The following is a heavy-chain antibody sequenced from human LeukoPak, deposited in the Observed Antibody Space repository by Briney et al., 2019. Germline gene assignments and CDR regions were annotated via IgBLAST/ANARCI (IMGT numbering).Heavy chain of an antibody. V-gene: IGHV3-15*01. Sequence: GGSLRLSCAASGFTFSNAWMSWVRQAPGKGLEWVGRIKSKTDGGTTDYAAPVKGRFTISRDDSKNTLYLQMNSLKTEDTAVYYCTTALFQGPEIEYYYYYMDVWGKGTTVTISS. CDR2: IKSKTDGGTT. CDR3: TTALFQGPEIEYYYYYMDV. CDR1: GFTFSNAW. J-gene: IGHJ6*03. D-gene: IGHD3-3*01.